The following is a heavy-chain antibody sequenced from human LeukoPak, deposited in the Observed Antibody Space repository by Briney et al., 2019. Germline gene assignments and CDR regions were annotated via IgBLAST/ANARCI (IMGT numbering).Heavy chain of an antibody. CDR3: AREGTDATVTYYFDY. J-gene: IGHJ4*02. V-gene: IGHV3-23*01. CDR2: ISGSGGST. CDR1: GFTFSSYA. D-gene: IGHD4-17*01. Sequence: PGGSLRLSCAASGFTFSSYAMSWVRQAPGKGLEWVSAISGSGGSTYYADSVKGRFTISRDNSKNTLYLQMNSLRAEDTAVYYCAREGTDATVTYYFDYWGQGTLVTVSS.